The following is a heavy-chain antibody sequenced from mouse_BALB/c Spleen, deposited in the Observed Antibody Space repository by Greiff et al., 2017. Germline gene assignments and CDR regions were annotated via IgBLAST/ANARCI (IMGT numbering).Heavy chain of an antibody. D-gene: IGHD1-1*01. CDR2: IYPGDGDT. Sequence: QVQLQQSGAELVRPGSSVKISCKASGYAFSSYWMNWVKQRPGQGLEWIGQIYPGDGDTNYNGKFKGKATLTADKSSSTAYMQLSSLTSEDSAIYFCARYYGSSYDLDYWGQGTTLTVSS. CDR3: ARYYGSSYDLDY. J-gene: IGHJ2*01. V-gene: IGHV1-80*01. CDR1: GYAFSSYW.